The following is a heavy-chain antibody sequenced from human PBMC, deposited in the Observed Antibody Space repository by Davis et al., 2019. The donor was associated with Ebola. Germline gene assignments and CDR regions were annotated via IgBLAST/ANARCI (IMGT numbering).Heavy chain of an antibody. D-gene: IGHD3-10*01. Sequence: MPSETLSLTCAVYGGSFSGYYWSWIRQPPGKGLEWIGYIYYSGSTYYNPSLKGRVTISVDTSKNQFSLKLSSVTAADTAVYYCARTYYYGSGSYYREPFDYWGQGTLVTVSS. J-gene: IGHJ4*02. CDR2: IYYSGST. V-gene: IGHV4-34*09. CDR1: GGSFSGYY. CDR3: ARTYYYGSGSYYREPFDY.